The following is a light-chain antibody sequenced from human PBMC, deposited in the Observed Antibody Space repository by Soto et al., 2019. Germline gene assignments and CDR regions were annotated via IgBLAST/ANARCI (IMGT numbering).Light chain of an antibody. J-gene: IGKJ1*01. CDR2: GAS. CDR3: QKYGSSPKT. V-gene: IGKV3-20*01. CDR1: QSLSSSF. Sequence: EIVFTPSPGTLSLSPLQIASLSFRSSQSLSSSFLAWYQQKPGQAPRLLIYGASSRAAGVPDRFSGSGSGTDFTLTISRLEPEDFAVYYCQKYGSSPKTFGQGTKVDIK.